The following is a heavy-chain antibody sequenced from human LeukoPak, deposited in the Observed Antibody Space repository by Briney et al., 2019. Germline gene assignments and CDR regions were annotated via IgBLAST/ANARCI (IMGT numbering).Heavy chain of an antibody. V-gene: IGHV4-38-2*02. Sequence: SETLSLTCTVSGSSIGSDYYWGWIRQPPGKGLEWLGCIYHSGSTYYSPSLKSRVTISIDRPKNQFSLRLTSVTAADTAVYYCAREQWCSGGTCYFVDYWGQGTLVTVSS. CDR1: GSSIGSDYY. CDR2: IYHSGST. CDR3: AREQWCSGGTCYFVDY. D-gene: IGHD2-15*01. J-gene: IGHJ4*02.